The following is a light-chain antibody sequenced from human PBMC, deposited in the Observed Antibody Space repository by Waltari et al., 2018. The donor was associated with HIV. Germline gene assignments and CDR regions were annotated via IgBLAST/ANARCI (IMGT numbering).Light chain of an antibody. Sequence: QSVLTQPPAASWTPEQRVATSCSGGSTNIGTNTVYWYQPRPGTAPKLLIYRNNQRPSGVPDRFSGSKSGNSASLAISGLRSDDEADYYCAVWDDSLSGPVFGGGTKLTVL. CDR3: AVWDDSLSGPV. CDR2: RNN. CDR1: STNIGTNT. V-gene: IGLV1-47*01. J-gene: IGLJ3*02.